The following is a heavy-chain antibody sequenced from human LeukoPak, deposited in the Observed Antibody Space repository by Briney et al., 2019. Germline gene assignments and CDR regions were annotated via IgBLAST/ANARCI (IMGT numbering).Heavy chain of an antibody. CDR3: AKDRYSGYDLTD. V-gene: IGHV3-21*04. D-gene: IGHD5-12*01. J-gene: IGHJ4*02. CDR2: ISSSSSYI. Sequence: GGSLRLSCAASGFTFSSYSMNWVRQAPGKGLEWVSSISSSSSYIYYADSVKGRFTISRDNAKNSLYLQMNSLRTEDTALYYCAKDRYSGYDLTDWGQGTLVTVSS. CDR1: GFTFSSYS.